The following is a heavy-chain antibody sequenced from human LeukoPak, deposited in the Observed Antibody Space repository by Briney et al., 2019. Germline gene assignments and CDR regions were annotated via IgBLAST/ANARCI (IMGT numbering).Heavy chain of an antibody. J-gene: IGHJ3*01. V-gene: IGHV3-48*02. CDR3: ARDRGIFDL. CDR2: IRSSSDTI. D-gene: IGHD3-10*01. Sequence: GGSLRLSCAASGFTFSSYTMNWVRQAPGKGLEWVSYIRSSSDTIFYADSVKGRFTISRDNAKSSLYLQMNILRDEDTAVYYCARDRGIFDLWGQGTMVTVSS. CDR1: GFTFSSYT.